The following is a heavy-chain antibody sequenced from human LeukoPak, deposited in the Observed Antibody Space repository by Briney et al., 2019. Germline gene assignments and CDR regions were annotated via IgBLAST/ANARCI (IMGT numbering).Heavy chain of an antibody. CDR3: ARVNVVGIRYNWNDVNPAFDI. Sequence: ASVKVSCKASGGTFSSYAISWVRQAPGQGLEWMGWINTNTGNPTYAQGFTGRFVFSLDTSVSTAYLQISSLKAEDTAVYYCARVNVVGIRYNWNDVNPAFDIWGQGTMVTVSS. CDR1: GGTFSSYA. D-gene: IGHD1-1*01. CDR2: INTNTGNP. V-gene: IGHV7-4-1*02. J-gene: IGHJ3*02.